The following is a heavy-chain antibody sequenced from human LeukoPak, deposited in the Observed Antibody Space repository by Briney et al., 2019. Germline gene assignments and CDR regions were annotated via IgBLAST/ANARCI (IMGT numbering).Heavy chain of an antibody. Sequence: GGSLRLSCTVSGFTVSSNSMRWVRQAPGKGLEWVSGISGSGDSTYYADSVKGWFTISRDNSKNTLYLQMNSLRAEDTAVYYCARRSGIAVAGAFDYWGQGTLVTVSS. CDR3: ARRSGIAVAGAFDY. CDR2: ISGSGDST. J-gene: IGHJ4*02. D-gene: IGHD6-19*01. CDR1: GFTVSSNS. V-gene: IGHV3-23*01.